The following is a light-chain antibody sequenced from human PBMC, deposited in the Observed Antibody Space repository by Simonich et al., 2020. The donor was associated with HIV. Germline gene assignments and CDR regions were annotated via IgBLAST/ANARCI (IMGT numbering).Light chain of an antibody. V-gene: IGKV3-15*01. J-gene: IGKJ2*01. Sequence: EIVLTQSPGTLSLSPGERATLSCRASQSVSSSHFAWYQQKRGQAPRLLIHGASTRARGIPARFSGSGSGTEFTLTISSLQSEDFAVYYCQQYNNWPPYTFGQGTKLEIK. CDR3: QQYNNWPPYT. CDR1: QSVSSSH. CDR2: GAS.